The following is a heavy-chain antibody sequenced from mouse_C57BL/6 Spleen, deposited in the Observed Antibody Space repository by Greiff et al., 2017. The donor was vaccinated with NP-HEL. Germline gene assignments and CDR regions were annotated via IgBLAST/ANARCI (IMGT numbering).Heavy chain of an antibody. Sequence: QVQLQQSGPELVKPGASVKISCKASGYAFSSSWMNWVKQRPGKGLEWIGRIYPGDGDTNYNGKFKGKATLTADKSSSTAYMQLSSLTSEDSAVYFCARSDSKYVFDYWGQGTTLTVSS. V-gene: IGHV1-82*01. CDR1: GYAFSSSW. D-gene: IGHD2-5*01. CDR2: IYPGDGDT. CDR3: ARSDSKYVFDY. J-gene: IGHJ2*01.